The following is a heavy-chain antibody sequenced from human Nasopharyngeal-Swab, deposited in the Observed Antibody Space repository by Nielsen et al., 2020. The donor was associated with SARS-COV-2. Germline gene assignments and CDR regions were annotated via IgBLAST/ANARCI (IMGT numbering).Heavy chain of an antibody. V-gene: IGHV3-20*01. CDR2: INWNGGST. D-gene: IGHD6-19*01. Sequence: WIRQPPGKGLEWVSGINWNGGSTGYADSVKGRFTISRDNAKNSLYLQMNSLRAEDTALYHCARDRWDSGRFYYYGMDVWGQGTTVTVSS. J-gene: IGHJ6*02. CDR3: ARDRWDSGRFYYYGMDV.